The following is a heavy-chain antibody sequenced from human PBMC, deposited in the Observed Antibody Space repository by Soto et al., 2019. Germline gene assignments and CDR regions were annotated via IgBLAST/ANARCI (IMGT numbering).Heavy chain of an antibody. J-gene: IGHJ4*02. V-gene: IGHV3-33*01. Sequence: GGSLRLSCAASGFTFSNYGMHWVRQAPGKGLEWVAVIWYDGSNKYYADSVKGRVTISRDNSKNTLYLQMNSLRAEDTAVYYCARVLPDYDILTGPGDYWGQGTLVTVSS. CDR3: ARVLPDYDILTGPGDY. CDR1: GFTFSNYG. D-gene: IGHD3-9*01. CDR2: IWYDGSNK.